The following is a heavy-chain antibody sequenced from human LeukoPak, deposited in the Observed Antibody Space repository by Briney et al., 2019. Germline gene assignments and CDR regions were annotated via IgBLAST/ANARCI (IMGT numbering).Heavy chain of an antibody. CDR2: IYYSGST. CDR1: GGSISSSSYY. V-gene: IGHV4-39*01. D-gene: IGHD3-10*01. CDR3: ARLYLSYGSGSYFGP. J-gene: IGHJ5*02. Sequence: SETPSLTCTVSGGSISSSSYYWGWIRQPPGKGLEWIGSIYYSGSTYYNPSLKSRVTISVDTSKNQFSLKLSSVTAADTAVYYCARLYLSYGSGSYFGPWGQGTLVTVSS.